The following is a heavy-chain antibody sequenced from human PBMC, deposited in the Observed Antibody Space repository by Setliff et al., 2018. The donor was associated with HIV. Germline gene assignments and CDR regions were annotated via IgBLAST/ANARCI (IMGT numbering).Heavy chain of an antibody. D-gene: IGHD6-19*01. CDR3: ARGAWYTSGWYSSRYMDV. J-gene: IGHJ6*03. V-gene: IGHV1-2*02. CDR1: ADIFNAYY. Sequence: ASVKVSCKASADIFNAYYIHWVRQAPGQGLEWMGWITPNGDDTNYPQKFEGRVTLTRDTSIATAYMELSRLRSEDTAVYYCARGAWYTSGWYSSRYMDVWGKGTTVTVSS. CDR2: ITPNGDDT.